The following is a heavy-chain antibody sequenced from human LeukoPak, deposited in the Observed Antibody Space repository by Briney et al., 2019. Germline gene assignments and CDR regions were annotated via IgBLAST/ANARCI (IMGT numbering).Heavy chain of an antibody. CDR1: GGSISSGGYS. Sequence: SETLSLTCAVSGGSISSGGYSWSWIRQPPGKGLEWIGYIYHSGSPYYNPSLKSRVTISVDRSKNQFSLKLSSVTAANTAVYYCARGGGGYDRGYYYYYGMDVWGQGTTVTVSS. V-gene: IGHV4-30-2*01. CDR2: IYHSGSP. D-gene: IGHD5-12*01. J-gene: IGHJ6*02. CDR3: ARGGGGYDRGYYYYYGMDV.